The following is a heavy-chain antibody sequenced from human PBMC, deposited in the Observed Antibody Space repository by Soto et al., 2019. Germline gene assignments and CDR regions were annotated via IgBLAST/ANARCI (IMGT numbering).Heavy chain of an antibody. CDR1: GYSFTSYW. Sequence: PGESLKISCKGSGYSFTSYWISWVRQMPGKGLEWMGRIDPSDSYTNYSPSFQGHVTISADKSISTAYLQWSSLKASDTATYYCARSAGLDDQFYYYYGMDVWGQGTTVTVSS. J-gene: IGHJ6*02. V-gene: IGHV5-10-1*01. D-gene: IGHD6-19*01. CDR3: ARSAGLDDQFYYYYGMDV. CDR2: IDPSDSYT.